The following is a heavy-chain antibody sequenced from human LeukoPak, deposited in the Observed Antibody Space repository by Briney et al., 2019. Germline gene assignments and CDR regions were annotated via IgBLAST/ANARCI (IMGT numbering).Heavy chain of an antibody. D-gene: IGHD3-22*01. CDR1: GFTFSRYW. J-gene: IGHJ5*02. CDR2: INPDGSTT. CDR3: ARVLSGSWDWFDP. Sequence: GGSLRLSCAASGFTFSRYWIHWVRQAPGKGLEWVSRINPDGSTTTYADSVKGRFTISRDNAKNTVYLQMNSLRAEETAVYYCARVLSGSWDWFDPWGQGTLVTVSS. V-gene: IGHV3-74*01.